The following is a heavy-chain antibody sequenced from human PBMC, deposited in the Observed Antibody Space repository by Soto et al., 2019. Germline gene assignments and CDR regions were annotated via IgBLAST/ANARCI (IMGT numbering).Heavy chain of an antibody. Sequence: QVQVVDSGGGVVQPGRSLRLSCAVSGFTYTNYGMHWVRQAPGKGLEWVAVIWYDGSKKYYADSVKGRFPISRDNSKNTLDLQMNDLRAEDTAVYYCASYRANWFAPCGQVTLVTFSS. J-gene: IGHJ5*02. D-gene: IGHD3-16*02. V-gene: IGHV3-33*01. CDR2: IWYDGSKK. CDR3: ASYRANWFAP. CDR1: GFTYTNYG.